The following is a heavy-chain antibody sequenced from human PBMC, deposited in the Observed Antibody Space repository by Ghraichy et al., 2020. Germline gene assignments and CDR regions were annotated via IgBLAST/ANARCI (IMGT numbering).Heavy chain of an antibody. CDR3: ARPDSSGWGDAFDI. V-gene: IGHV4-38-2*02. Sequence: SETLSLTCTVSGFSISSDYYWGCIRQPPGKGLEWIGTIYHSGSSYYNPSLKSRGTMSVDTSKNEFSLNQRSVTAADTAVYYCARPDSSGWGDAFDIWGQGTMVTVSS. CDR1: GFSISSDYY. J-gene: IGHJ3*02. D-gene: IGHD6-19*01. CDR2: IYHSGSS.